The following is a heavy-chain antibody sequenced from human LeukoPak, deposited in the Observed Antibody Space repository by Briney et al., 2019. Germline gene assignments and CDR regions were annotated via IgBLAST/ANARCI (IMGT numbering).Heavy chain of an antibody. Sequence: PGGPLRLSCAASGFTFTDYSMNWVRQAPGKGLEWVSSMNSDGSHIYHAGSVEGRFTISRDNARNSLYLQMNGLRDEDTAVYYCARGSFGVFDYWGQGILVTVSS. J-gene: IGHJ4*02. V-gene: IGHV3-48*02. CDR3: ARGSFGVFDY. CDR2: MNSDGSHI. D-gene: IGHD3-10*01. CDR1: GFTFTDYS.